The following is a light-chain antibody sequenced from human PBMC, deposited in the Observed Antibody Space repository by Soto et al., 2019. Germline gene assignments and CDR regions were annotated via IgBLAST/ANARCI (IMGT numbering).Light chain of an antibody. J-gene: IGKJ1*01. CDR2: GAS. Sequence: DIQMTQSPSSLSASVGDRVTITWRASQSVGTWVAWYQQKPGKAPKLLIYGASNLESGVPSRFSGSGYGTEFTLTITTLQPDDVATYFCQQYNRNTWSLGPGTKVDIK. V-gene: IGKV1-5*01. CDR1: QSVGTW. CDR3: QQYNRNTWS.